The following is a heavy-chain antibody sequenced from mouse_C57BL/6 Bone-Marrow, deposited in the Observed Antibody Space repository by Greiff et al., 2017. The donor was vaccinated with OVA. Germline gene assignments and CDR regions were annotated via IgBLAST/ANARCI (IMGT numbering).Heavy chain of an antibody. Sequence: EVQLQQSVAELVRPGASVKWSCTASGFNIKKRYIQFGTPRPSPSHQRIGRIDPANGNTKYAPKFQGKATITADTSSNTAYLQLSSLTSEDTAIYYCARSPSITTVVATDYAMDYWGQGTSVTVSS. D-gene: IGHD1-1*01. CDR3: ARSPSITTVVATDYAMDY. CDR1: GFNIKKRY. V-gene: IGHV14-3*01. J-gene: IGHJ4*01. CDR2: IDPANGNT.